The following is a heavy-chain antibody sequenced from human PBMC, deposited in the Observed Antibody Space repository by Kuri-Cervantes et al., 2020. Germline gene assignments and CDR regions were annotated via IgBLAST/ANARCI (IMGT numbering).Heavy chain of an antibody. J-gene: IGHJ6*02. CDR1: GFTFSSYA. CDR3: AKVHSSGWYFAGMDV. CDR2: ISGSGGST. Sequence: GESLKISCAASGFTFSSYAMHWVRQAPGKGLEWVSAISGSGGSTYYADSVKGRFTISRDNSKNTLYLQMNSLRAEDTAVYCCAKVHSSGWYFAGMDVWGQGTTVTVSS. D-gene: IGHD6-19*01. V-gene: IGHV3-23*01.